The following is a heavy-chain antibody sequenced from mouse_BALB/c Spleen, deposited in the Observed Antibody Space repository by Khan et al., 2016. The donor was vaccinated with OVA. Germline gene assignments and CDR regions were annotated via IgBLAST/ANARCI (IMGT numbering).Heavy chain of an antibody. CDR2: INPTPGYT. CDR1: GYTFTSYW. CDR3: ARDRIDY. Sequence: QVQLQQSGAELAKPGASVKMSCKASGYTFTSYWMHWIKQRPGQGLEWIGYINPTPGYTEYNQKFKDKATLTADKSSSTASMQLSSLTSDDSAVYYYARDRIDYWGQGTALTVSS. J-gene: IGHJ2*01. V-gene: IGHV1-7*01.